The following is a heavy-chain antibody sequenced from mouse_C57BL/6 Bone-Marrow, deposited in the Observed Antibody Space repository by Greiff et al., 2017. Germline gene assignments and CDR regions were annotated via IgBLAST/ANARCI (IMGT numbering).Heavy chain of an antibody. D-gene: IGHD2-4*01. V-gene: IGHV4-1*01. Sequence: VQLQQSGGGLVQPGGSLKLSCAASGIAFSRYWMSWVRRAPGKGLEWIGEINPDSSTINYAPSLKDKFIISRDNAKNTLYLQMSKVRSEDTALYYCARQDYDYNSCADWGQGTLVTVSA. CDR1: GIAFSRYW. CDR2: INPDSSTI. CDR3: ARQDYDYNSCAD. J-gene: IGHJ3*01.